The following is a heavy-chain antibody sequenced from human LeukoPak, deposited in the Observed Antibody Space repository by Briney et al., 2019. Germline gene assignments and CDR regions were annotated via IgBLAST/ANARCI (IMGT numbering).Heavy chain of an antibody. CDR1: GGTFSSYA. J-gene: IGHJ6*02. CDR3: ARGPSSWSFGMDV. CDR2: IIPILGIA. Sequence: SVKVSCKASGGTFSSYAISWVRQAPGQGLEWMGRIIPILGIAHYAQKFQGRVTITADKSTSTAYMELSSLRSEDTAVYYCARGPSSWSFGMDVWGQGTTVTVSS. D-gene: IGHD6-13*01. V-gene: IGHV1-69*04.